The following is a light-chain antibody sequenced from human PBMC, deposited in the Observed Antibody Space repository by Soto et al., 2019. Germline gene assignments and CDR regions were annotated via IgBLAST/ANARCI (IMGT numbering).Light chain of an antibody. CDR1: QRVSSAY. J-gene: IGKJ2*01. CDR2: GAF. Sequence: EIVLTQSPGTLSLSPGERATLSCRASQRVSSAYLAWYQQKPGQAPRLLIYGAFSRATGIPDRFSGYGSGTDFTLTITRLEPEDFAVYYCQQYGSSFTFGQGTKLQIK. CDR3: QQYGSSFT. V-gene: IGKV3-20*01.